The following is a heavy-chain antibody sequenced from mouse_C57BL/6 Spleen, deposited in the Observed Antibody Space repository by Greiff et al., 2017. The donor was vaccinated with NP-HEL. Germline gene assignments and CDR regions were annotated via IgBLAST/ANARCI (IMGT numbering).Heavy chain of an antibody. Sequence: VQLQQSGPELVKPGASVKISCKASGYSFTSYYIHWVKQRPGQGLEWIGWIYPGSGNTKYNEKFKGKATLTADTSSSTAYMQLSSLTSEDSAVYYCARSSYYYGSSSYAMDYWGQGTSVTVSS. D-gene: IGHD1-1*01. J-gene: IGHJ4*01. CDR3: ARSSYYYGSSSYAMDY. CDR1: GYSFTSYY. V-gene: IGHV1-66*01. CDR2: IYPGSGNT.